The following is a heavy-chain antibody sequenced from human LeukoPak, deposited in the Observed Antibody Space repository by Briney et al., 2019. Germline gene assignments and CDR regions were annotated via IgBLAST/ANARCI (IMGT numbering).Heavy chain of an antibody. CDR2: INPNSGGT. CDR1: GYTFTGYY. V-gene: IGHV1-2*02. J-gene: IGHJ4*02. D-gene: IGHD1-14*01. Sequence: GESLKISCKASGYTFTGYYMHWVRQAPGQGLEWMGWINPNSGGTNYAQKFQGRVTMTRDTSISTAYMELSRLRSDDTAVYYCARDLKPDLCLYWGQGTLVTVSS. CDR3: ARDLKPDLCLY.